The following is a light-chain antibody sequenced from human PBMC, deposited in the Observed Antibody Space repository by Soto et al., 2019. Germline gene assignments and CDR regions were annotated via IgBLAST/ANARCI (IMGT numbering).Light chain of an antibody. CDR1: SSDVGGYIY. CDR3: CSYAVSYVV. V-gene: IGLV2-11*01. Sequence: QSALTQPRSVSGSPGQSVTISCTGTSSDVGGYIYVSWYQQYPGKAPKLMIYDVSKRPSGVPDRFSGSKSGNTASLTISGLQADDEADYYCCSYAVSYVVFGGGTKVTVL. J-gene: IGLJ2*01. CDR2: DVS.